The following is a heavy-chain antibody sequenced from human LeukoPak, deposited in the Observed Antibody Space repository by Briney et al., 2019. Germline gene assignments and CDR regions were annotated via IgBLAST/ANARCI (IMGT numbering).Heavy chain of an antibody. J-gene: IGHJ5*02. CDR2: IYTSGST. CDR1: GGSISIYY. V-gene: IGHV4-4*07. Sequence: SETLSLTCTVSGGSISIYYWSWIRQPAGKGLEWIGRIYTSGSTNYNPSLKSRVTMSVDTSKSQFSLKLSSVTAADTAVYYCASRGSTVTTGWFDPWGQGTLVTVSS. D-gene: IGHD4-17*01. CDR3: ASRGSTVTTGWFDP.